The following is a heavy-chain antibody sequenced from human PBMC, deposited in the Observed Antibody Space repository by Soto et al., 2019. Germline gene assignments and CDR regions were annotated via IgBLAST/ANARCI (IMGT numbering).Heavy chain of an antibody. CDR2: XSXXXXXT. CDR1: CFTFLTYD. Sequence: KVSCKASCFTFLTYDISWVRQAPGQGLEXXGXXSXXXXXTXXSQNLQGRATMTTDTSTNTAYLELRNLRSDDTAVYFCARDHFPWFDPWGQGTLVTVSS. V-gene: IGHV1-18*01. CDR3: ARDHFPWFDP. D-gene: IGHD3-3*02. J-gene: IGHJ5*02.